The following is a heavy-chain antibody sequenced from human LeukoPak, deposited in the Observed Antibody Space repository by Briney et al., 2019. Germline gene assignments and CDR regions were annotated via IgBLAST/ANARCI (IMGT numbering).Heavy chain of an antibody. CDR1: GGSISSSSYY. J-gene: IGHJ3*02. CDR3: ARAVRSRGAFDI. D-gene: IGHD4-17*01. CDR2: IYYSGST. Sequence: SETLSLTCTASGGSISSSSYYWGWIRQPPGKGLEWIGSIYYSGSTYYNPSLKSRVTISVDTSKNQFSLKLSSVTAADTAVYYCARAVRSRGAFDIWGQGTMVTVSS. V-gene: IGHV4-39*07.